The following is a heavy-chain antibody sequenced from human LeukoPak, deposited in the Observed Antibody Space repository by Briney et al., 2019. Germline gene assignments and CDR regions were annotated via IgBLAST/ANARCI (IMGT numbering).Heavy chain of an antibody. CDR3: ARAYFDWLKGDAFDI. J-gene: IGHJ3*02. CDR1: GFTFSSYW. Sequence: GGSLRLSCAASGFTFSSYWMSWVRQAPGKGLEWVANIKQDGSEKCYVDSVRGRFTISRDNAKNSLYLQMNSLRAEDTAVYYCARAYFDWLKGDAFDIWGQGTMVTVSS. CDR2: IKQDGSEK. V-gene: IGHV3-7*01. D-gene: IGHD3-9*01.